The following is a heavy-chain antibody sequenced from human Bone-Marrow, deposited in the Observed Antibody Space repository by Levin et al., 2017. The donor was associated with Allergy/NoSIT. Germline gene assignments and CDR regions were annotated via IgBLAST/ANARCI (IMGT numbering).Heavy chain of an antibody. V-gene: IGHV3-21*01. D-gene: IGHD2-15*01. CDR1: GFTFSSYS. J-gene: IGHJ6*03. CDR2: ISSSSSYI. Sequence: NPGGSLRLSCAASGFTFSSYSMNWVRQAPGKGLEWVSSISSSSSYIYYADSVKGRFTISRDNAKNSLYLQMNSLRAEDTAVYYCARGYCSGGSCYSDRMRYYYYYYMDGWGKGTTVTVSS. CDR3: ARGYCSGGSCYSDRMRYYYYYYMDG.